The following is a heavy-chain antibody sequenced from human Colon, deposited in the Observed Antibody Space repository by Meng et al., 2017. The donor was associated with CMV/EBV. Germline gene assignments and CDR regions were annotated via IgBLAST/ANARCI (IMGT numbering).Heavy chain of an antibody. CDR3: ARVGCSSATCYRRNAFDI. Sequence: SETLSLTCTVSGGSISSSSYYWGWIRQPPGKGLEWIGSVYYSGSTYYNPSLKSRVTISVDTSKNQFSLKLSSVTAADTAVYYCARVGCSSATCYRRNAFDIWGQGTMVTVSS. CDR1: GGSISSSSYY. V-gene: IGHV4-39*07. J-gene: IGHJ3*02. D-gene: IGHD2-2*02. CDR2: VYYSGST.